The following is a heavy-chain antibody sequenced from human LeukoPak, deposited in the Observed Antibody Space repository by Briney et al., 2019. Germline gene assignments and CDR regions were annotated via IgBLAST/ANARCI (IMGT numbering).Heavy chain of an antibody. CDR1: GYSISSGYY. CDR2: IYHSGST. Sequence: SETLSLTCTVSGYSISSGYYWGWIRQPPGKGLEWIGSIYHSGSTYYNPSLKSRVTISVDTSKNQFSLKLSSVTAADTAVYYCARDQTVTGGFDYWGQGILVTGSS. V-gene: IGHV4-38-2*02. D-gene: IGHD4-17*01. CDR3: ARDQTVTGGFDY. J-gene: IGHJ4*02.